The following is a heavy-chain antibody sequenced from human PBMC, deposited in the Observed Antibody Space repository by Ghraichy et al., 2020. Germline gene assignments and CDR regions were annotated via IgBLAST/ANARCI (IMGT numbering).Heavy chain of an antibody. CDR3: ASDRGRANWFGDLFQYFDY. Sequence: ASVKVSCQTSGYSFTSYGISWVRQAPGQGLEWMGWITPYNGDTSYGQTLQGRVTMTTDRSTSTAYMELRSLRSDDTAVYYCASDRGRANWFGDLFQYFDYWGQGTLVAVSS. D-gene: IGHD3-10*01. CDR2: ITPYNGDT. CDR1: GYSFTSYG. V-gene: IGHV1-18*01. J-gene: IGHJ4*02.